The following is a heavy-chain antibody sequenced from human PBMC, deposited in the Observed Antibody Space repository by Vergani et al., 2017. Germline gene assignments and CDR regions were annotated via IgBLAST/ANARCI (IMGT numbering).Heavy chain of an antibody. CDR1: GGTFSSYT. CDR3: AREYFLSGYYKAGDSYYYYYMDG. CDR2: IIPILGIA. J-gene: IGHJ6*03. D-gene: IGHD3-3*01. Sequence: QVQLVQSGAEVKKPGSSVKVSCKASGGTFSSYTISWVRQAPGQGLEWMGRIIPILGIANYAQKFQGRVTITADKSTSTAYMELSSLRSEDTAVYYCAREYFLSGYYKAGDSYYYYYMDGWGKGTTVTVSS. V-gene: IGHV1-69*08.